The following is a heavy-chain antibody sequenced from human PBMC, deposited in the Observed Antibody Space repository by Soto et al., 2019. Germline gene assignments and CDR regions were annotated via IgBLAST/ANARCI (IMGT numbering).Heavy chain of an antibody. D-gene: IGHD2-2*01. Sequence: EVQLVESGGALVQPGGSLRLSCEASGFTFRNYYMHWVRQAPGKGLMWVARIDSNGRNSVYADSVKGRFTVSRDNAKNTLVLQMDSLTAEDTAVYYCGREQYTLNYAGYWGQGTQVTVS. J-gene: IGHJ1*01. V-gene: IGHV3-74*01. CDR1: GFTFRNYY. CDR2: IDSNGRNS. CDR3: GREQYTLNYAGY.